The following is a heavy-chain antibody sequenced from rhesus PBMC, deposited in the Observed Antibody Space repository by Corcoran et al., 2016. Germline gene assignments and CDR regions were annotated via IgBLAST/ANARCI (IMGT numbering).Heavy chain of an antibody. CDR3: ARYTDYGSSSLLGY. Sequence: QVQLQESGPGLVKPSETLSLTCAVSGGSFSSYWWSWIRQPPGKGLEWIGEINGNSGSTNYNPSPKSRVTISKDAYKNQFSLKLSSVTAADTAVYYCARYTDYGSSSLLGYWGQGVLVTVSS. D-gene: IGHD4-29*01. CDR2: INGNSGST. J-gene: IGHJ4*01. V-gene: IGHV4-80*01. CDR1: GGSFSSYW.